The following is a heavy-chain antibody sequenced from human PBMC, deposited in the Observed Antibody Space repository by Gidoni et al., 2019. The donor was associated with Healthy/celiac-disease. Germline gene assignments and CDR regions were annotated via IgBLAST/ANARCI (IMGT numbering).Heavy chain of an antibody. CDR1: GFTSSSYA. D-gene: IGHD1-26*01. J-gene: IGHJ4*02. CDR2: ISGSGGST. V-gene: IGHV3-23*01. CDR3: GKEDSGSYFDYFDY. Sequence: EVQLLESGGGLVQPGGSLRLSCAASGFTSSSYAMSWVRQAPGKGMEWVSGISGSGGSTYYADSVKGRFTIARENKKNTLYLQRNRLRAEDTAVYYCGKEDSGSYFDYFDYWGQGTLVTVSS.